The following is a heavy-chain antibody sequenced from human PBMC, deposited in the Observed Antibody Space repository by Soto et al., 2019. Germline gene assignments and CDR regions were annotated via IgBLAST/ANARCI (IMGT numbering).Heavy chain of an antibody. CDR2: ISYDGSNK. D-gene: IGHD2-15*01. CDR1: GFTFSSYA. V-gene: IGHV3-30-3*01. Sequence: GGSLRLSCAASGFTFSSYAMHWVRQAPGKGLEWVAVISYDGSNKYYADSVKGRFTISRDNSKNTLYLQMNSPRAEDTAVYYCASGYCSGGSCYSTIYGMHVWGQGTTVTVSS. J-gene: IGHJ6*02. CDR3: ASGYCSGGSCYSTIYGMHV.